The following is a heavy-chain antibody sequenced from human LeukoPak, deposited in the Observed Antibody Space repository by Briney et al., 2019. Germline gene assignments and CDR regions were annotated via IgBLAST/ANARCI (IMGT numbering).Heavy chain of an antibody. V-gene: IGHV4-39*01. J-gene: IGHJ6*03. CDR2: IYYSGST. D-gene: IGHD3-10*01. CDR1: GGSISSSSYY. Sequence: SETLSLTCTVSGGSISSSSYYWGWIRQPPGKGLEWIGSIYYSGSTYYNPSLKSRVTISVDTSKNQFSLKLSSVTAADTAVYYCASVRRGFGDLSKHYSYYYMDVWGKGTTVTISS. CDR3: ASVRRGFGDLSKHYSYYYMDV.